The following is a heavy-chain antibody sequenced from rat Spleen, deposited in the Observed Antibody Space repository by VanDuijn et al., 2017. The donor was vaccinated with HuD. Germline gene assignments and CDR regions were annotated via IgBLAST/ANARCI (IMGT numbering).Heavy chain of an antibody. Sequence: EVKLVESDGGLVQPGKSLKLSCAASGFTFSDYYTAWVRQAPTKGLEWVATISYDGSSTYYRDSVKGRFTISRDNAKSTLYLQMDSLRSEDTATYYCARDTTEGYFDYWGQGVMVTVSS. CDR2: ISYDGSST. V-gene: IGHV5-29*01. CDR1: GFTFSDYY. CDR3: ARDTTEGYFDY. D-gene: IGHD1-11*01. J-gene: IGHJ2*01.